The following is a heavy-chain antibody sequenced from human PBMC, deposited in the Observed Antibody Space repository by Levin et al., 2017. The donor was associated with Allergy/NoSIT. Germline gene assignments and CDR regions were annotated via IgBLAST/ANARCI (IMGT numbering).Heavy chain of an antibody. CDR1: GGSFSGYY. J-gene: IGHJ4*02. CDR3: ARVRKVAGNLY. Sequence: SETLSLTCAVYGGSFSGYYWSWIRQPPGKGLEWIGEINHSGSTNYNPSLKSRVTISVDTSKNQFSLKLSSVTAADTAVYYCARVRKVAGNLYWGQGTLVTVSS. CDR2: INHSGST. V-gene: IGHV4-34*01. D-gene: IGHD6-19*01.